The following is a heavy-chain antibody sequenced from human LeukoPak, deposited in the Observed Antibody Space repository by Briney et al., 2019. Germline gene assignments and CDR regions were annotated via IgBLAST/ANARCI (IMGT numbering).Heavy chain of an antibody. J-gene: IGHJ6*03. D-gene: IGHD6-13*01. CDR3: ARVPSGYSSSWFPFYYYYYMDV. CDR1: GGSISSYY. CDR2: IYHSGST. V-gene: IGHV4-38-2*02. Sequence: SETLSLTCTVSGGSISSYYWSWIRQPPGKGLEWIGSIYHSGSTYYNPSLKSRVTISVDTSKNQFSLKLSSVTAADTAVYYCARVPSGYSSSWFPFYYYYYMDVWGKGTTVTVSS.